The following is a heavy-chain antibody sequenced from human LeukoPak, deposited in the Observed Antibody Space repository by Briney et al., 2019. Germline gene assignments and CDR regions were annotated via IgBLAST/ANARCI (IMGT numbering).Heavy chain of an antibody. CDR3: ARVVATIESYYYYYMDV. Sequence: PSETLSLTCTVSGVSISSYYWSWIRQPPGKGLEWIGRIYTSGSTNYNPSLKSRVTMSVDTSKNQFSLKLSSVTAADTAVYYCARVVATIESYYYYYMDVWGKGTTVTISS. J-gene: IGHJ6*03. CDR2: IYTSGST. CDR1: GVSISSYY. D-gene: IGHD5-12*01. V-gene: IGHV4-4*07.